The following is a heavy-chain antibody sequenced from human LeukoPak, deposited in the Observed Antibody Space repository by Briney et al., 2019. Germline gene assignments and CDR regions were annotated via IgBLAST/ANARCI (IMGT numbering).Heavy chain of an antibody. Sequence: PSETLSLTCTVSGGSLSSYYWSWVRQPAGKGLEWIGRIYTSGDTTYNPSLKSRVTMSVDTPKNQFSLKLTSVTAADTAVYSVARDQGWPFHFDCWGQGALVIGSS. V-gene: IGHV4-4*07. CDR2: IYTSGDT. D-gene: IGHD6-19*01. CDR1: GGSLSSYY. J-gene: IGHJ4*02. CDR3: ARDQGWPFHFDC.